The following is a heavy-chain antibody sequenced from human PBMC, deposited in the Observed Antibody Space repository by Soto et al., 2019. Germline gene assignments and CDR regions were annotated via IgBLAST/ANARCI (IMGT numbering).Heavy chain of an antibody. CDR1: GFSFSSHA. D-gene: IGHD4-17*01. J-gene: IGHJ3*02. Sequence: QVQLVESGGGVGQPGRSLRLSCVASGFSFSSHAMHWVRQAPGKGLEWLAFISYDGNHKGYADSVKGRFTISRDNSKSTLFLQLNSLRAEDTAVYYCVAEYGTKEFDKWGQGTMVTVSS. CDR3: VAEYGTKEFDK. V-gene: IGHV3-30-3*01. CDR2: ISYDGNHK.